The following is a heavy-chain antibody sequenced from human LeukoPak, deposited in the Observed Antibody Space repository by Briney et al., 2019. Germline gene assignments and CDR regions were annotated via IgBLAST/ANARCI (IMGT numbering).Heavy chain of an antibody. CDR2: IYSGGST. CDR1: GFTFSSNY. CDR3: ASVTGDFYYYYYMDV. D-gene: IGHD7-27*01. J-gene: IGHJ6*03. V-gene: IGHV3-66*02. Sequence: PGGSLRLSCAASGFTFSSNYMSWVRQTPGKGLEWVSVIYSGGSTYYADSVKGRFTISRDNSKNTLYLQMNSLRAEDTAVYYCASVTGDFYYYYYMDVWGKGTTVTVSS.